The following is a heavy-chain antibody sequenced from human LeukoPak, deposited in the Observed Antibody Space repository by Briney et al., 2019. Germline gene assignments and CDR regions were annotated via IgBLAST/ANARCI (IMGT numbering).Heavy chain of an antibody. D-gene: IGHD3-10*01. CDR2: MNPNRGNT. CDR3: ARGVSAGVDV. J-gene: IGHJ6*02. V-gene: IGHV1-8*01. CDR1: GYTLTSYD. Sequence: GASVEVSCKASGYTLTSYDINWVRQATGQGLEWMGWMNPNRGNTGYAQKFQGRVSMTRNTAISTAYMELSSLRSEDTAVYYCARGVSAGVDVWGQGTTVTVSS.